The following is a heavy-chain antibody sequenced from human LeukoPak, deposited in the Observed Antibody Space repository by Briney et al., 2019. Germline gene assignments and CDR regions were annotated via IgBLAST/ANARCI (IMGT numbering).Heavy chain of an antibody. CDR1: GFTFSSYG. J-gene: IGHJ6*02. CDR2: ISYDGSNK. D-gene: IGHD6-6*01. Sequence: GGSLRLSCAASGFTFSSYGMHWVRQAPGKGLEWVAVISYDGSNKYYADSVKGRFTISRDNSKNTLYLQMNSLRAEDTAVYYCAKDRRVVAARNYYYYGMDVWGQGTTVTVSS. CDR3: AKDRRVVAARNYYYYGMDV. V-gene: IGHV3-30*18.